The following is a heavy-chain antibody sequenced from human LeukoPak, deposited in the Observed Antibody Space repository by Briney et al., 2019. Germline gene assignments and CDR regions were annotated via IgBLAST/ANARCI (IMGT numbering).Heavy chain of an antibody. CDR2: ISYDGSNK. D-gene: IGHD6-13*01. Sequence: PGGSLRLSCAASGFTFSSYAMHWVRQAPGKGLEWVALISYDGSNKYYADSVKGRFTISRDNSKNTLYLQMNSLRAEDTAVYYCARGGLALKYSSSWYGLDYWGQGTLVTVSS. CDR3: ARGGLALKYSSSWYGLDY. CDR1: GFTFSSYA. J-gene: IGHJ4*02. V-gene: IGHV3-30*03.